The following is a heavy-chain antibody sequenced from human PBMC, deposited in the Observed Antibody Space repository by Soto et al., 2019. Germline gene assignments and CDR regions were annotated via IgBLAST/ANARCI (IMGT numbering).Heavy chain of an antibody. D-gene: IGHD3-10*01. CDR2: ISYDGSNA. J-gene: IGHJ3*01. CDR1: GFSFSTYA. V-gene: IGHV3-30*04. CDR3: ARDGGGFGEFLLNSYDAFDL. Sequence: QEQLVESGGGVVQPGTSLRLSCTASGFSFSTYAMYWVRQAPGKGLEWVAIISYDGSNAQYADSVKGRFTVARDNSKNTLYLQMHSLTAEDTAVYYCARDGGGFGEFLLNSYDAFDLWGQGKLVTVSS.